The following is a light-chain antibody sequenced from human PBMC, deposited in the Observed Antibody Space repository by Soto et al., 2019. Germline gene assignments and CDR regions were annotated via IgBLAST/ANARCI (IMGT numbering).Light chain of an antibody. CDR1: SGHSTYN. CDR2: IERSGSY. V-gene: IGLV4-60*03. CDR3: ETWDSNTHTV. J-gene: IGLJ7*01. Sequence: QLVLTQSSSASASLGSSVKLTCTLSSGHSTYNIAWHQQQPGKAPRYLMKIERSGSYNKGSGVPDRFSGSSSGADRYLTISNLQSEDEADYYCETWDSNTHTVFGGGTQLTVL.